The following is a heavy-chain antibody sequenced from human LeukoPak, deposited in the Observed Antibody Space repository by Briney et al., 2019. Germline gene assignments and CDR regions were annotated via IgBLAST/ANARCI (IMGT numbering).Heavy chain of an antibody. CDR2: ISATGDST. V-gene: IGHV3-23*01. J-gene: IGHJ4*02. CDR1: GFTFNNYT. CDR3: TKPDCPSTSCYTLDY. Sequence: GGSLRLSRVASGFTFNNYTMRWVRQAPGEGLEWVSGISATGDSTYYADSVKGRFTISRDNSKNTLYLQMNSLRVEDTALYYCTKPDCPSTSCYTLDYWGQGILVTVSS. D-gene: IGHD2-2*02.